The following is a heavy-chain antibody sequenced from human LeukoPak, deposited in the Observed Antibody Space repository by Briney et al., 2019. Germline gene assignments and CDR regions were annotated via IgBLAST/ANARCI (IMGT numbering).Heavy chain of an antibody. Sequence: ASVKVSCKASGYTFTSYGISWVRQAPGQGLEWMGWISAYNGNTNYAQKLQGRVTMTTDTSTSTAYMELRSLRSDDTAVYYCASYGDYGPYYYYMDVWGKGTTVTVSS. CDR3: ASYGDYGPYYYYMDV. CDR2: ISAYNGNT. CDR1: GYTFTSYG. D-gene: IGHD4-17*01. V-gene: IGHV1-18*01. J-gene: IGHJ6*03.